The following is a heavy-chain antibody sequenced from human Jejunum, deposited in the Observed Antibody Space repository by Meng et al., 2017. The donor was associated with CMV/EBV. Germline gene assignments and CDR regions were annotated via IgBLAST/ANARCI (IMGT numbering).Heavy chain of an antibody. D-gene: IGHD6-19*01. J-gene: IGHJ4*02. V-gene: IGHV4-39*07. CDR1: GGSISSNSYY. Sequence: SGGSISSNSYYWGWIRQPPGKGLEWIGSIYYSGNTYYNPSLKSRVTISVDTSKNQFSLRLNSVTAADTAVYYCASHRGGQWLGSNYWGQGTLVTVSS. CDR2: IYYSGNT. CDR3: ASHRGGQWLGSNY.